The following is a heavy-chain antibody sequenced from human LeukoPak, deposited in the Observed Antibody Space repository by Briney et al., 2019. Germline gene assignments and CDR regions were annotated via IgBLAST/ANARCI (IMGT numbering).Heavy chain of an antibody. J-gene: IGHJ4*02. CDR3: GGITVVRGVRFEY. CDR1: GGTFSSYA. CDR2: IIPIFGTA. Sequence: ASVKVSCKASGGTFSSYAISWVRQAPGQGLEWMGGIIPIFGTANYAQKFQGRVTITADESTSTAYMELSSLRSEDTAVYYCGGITVVRGVRFEYGGQGTLVTVSS. V-gene: IGHV1-69*13. D-gene: IGHD3-10*01.